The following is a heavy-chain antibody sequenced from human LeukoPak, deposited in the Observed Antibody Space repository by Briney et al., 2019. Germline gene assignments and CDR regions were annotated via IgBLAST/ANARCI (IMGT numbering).Heavy chain of an antibody. V-gene: IGHV4-4*02. D-gene: IGHD1-26*01. Sequence: SETLSLTCAVSGGSITTTNWWSWVRQPPGKGLEWIGEVHLSGATNYNLSLESRDSMSIDKSKNHLSLEVTSVTAADTAIYYCTRESGAFSPFGFWGQGTLVTVSS. CDR1: GGSITTTNW. CDR3: TRESGAFSPFGF. CDR2: VHLSGAT. J-gene: IGHJ4*02.